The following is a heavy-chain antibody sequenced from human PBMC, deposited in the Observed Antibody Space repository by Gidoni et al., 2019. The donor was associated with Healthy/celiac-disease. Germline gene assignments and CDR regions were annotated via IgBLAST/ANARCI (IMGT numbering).Heavy chain of an antibody. Sequence: QVQLQESGPGLVKPSETLSLTCTVSGGSISSYYWSWIRQPPGKGLEWIGYIYYSGSTNYNPSLKSRVTISVDTSKNQFSLKLSSVTAADTAVYYCARRGPLRQDAFDIWGQGTMVTVSS. CDR1: GGSISSYY. CDR2: IYYSGST. D-gene: IGHD3-16*01. V-gene: IGHV4-59*08. CDR3: ARRGPLRQDAFDI. J-gene: IGHJ3*02.